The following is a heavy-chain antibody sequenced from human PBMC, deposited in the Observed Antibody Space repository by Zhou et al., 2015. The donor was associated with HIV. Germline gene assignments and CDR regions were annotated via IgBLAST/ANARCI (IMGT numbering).Heavy chain of an antibody. CDR1: GYTFTSYA. V-gene: IGHV1-3*01. J-gene: IGHJ4*02. Sequence: QVQLVQSGAEVKKPGASVKVSCKASGYTFTSYAMHWVRQAPGQRLEWMGWINAGNGNTKYSQKFQGRVTITRDTSASTAYMELSSLRSEDTAVYYCARGRDSGYDWRDFDYWGQGTLVTVSS. D-gene: IGHD5-12*01. CDR2: INAGNGNT. CDR3: ARGRDSGYDWRDFDY.